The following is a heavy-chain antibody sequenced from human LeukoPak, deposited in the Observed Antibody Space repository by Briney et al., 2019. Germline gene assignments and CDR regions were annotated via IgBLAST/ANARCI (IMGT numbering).Heavy chain of an antibody. CDR3: AREKLGYCSGGSCYPGGWFDP. V-gene: IGHV3-21*01. D-gene: IGHD2-15*01. CDR1: GFTFSSYS. J-gene: IGHJ5*02. Sequence: KSGGSLRLSCAASGFTFSSYSMNWVRQAPGKGLEWVSSISSSSSYIYYADSLKGRFTISRDNAKNSLYLQMNSLRAEDTAVYYCAREKLGYCSGGSCYPGGWFDPWGQGTLVTVSS. CDR2: ISSSSSYI.